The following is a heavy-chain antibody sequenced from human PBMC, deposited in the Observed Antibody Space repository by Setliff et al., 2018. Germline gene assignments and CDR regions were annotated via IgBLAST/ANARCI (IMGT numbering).Heavy chain of an antibody. V-gene: IGHV3-7*01. D-gene: IGHD6-25*01. Sequence: GGSLRLSCAASGFIFSTYWMSWVRQAPGKGLEWVANIKQDGSDIYYADSVKGRFTISRDNAKNSLYLQMNSLGAEDTAVYYCARSPANGGHDAFDIWGQGTMVTVSS. CDR2: IKQDGSDI. CDR1: GFIFSTYW. CDR3: ARSPANGGHDAFDI. J-gene: IGHJ3*02.